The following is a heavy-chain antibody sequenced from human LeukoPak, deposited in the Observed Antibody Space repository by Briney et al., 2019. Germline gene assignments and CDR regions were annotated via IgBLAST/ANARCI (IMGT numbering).Heavy chain of an antibody. Sequence: GGSLRLSCAASGFTFEIYWMSWVRQAPGKGLEWVANIRKDGSEKNYVDSVKGRFTISRDNAKNSLYLQMNSLRAEDTALYYCARGGYSYGLRGIDYWGQGTLVTVSS. V-gene: IGHV3-7*05. J-gene: IGHJ4*02. CDR3: ARGGYSYGLRGIDY. D-gene: IGHD5-18*01. CDR1: GFTFEIYW. CDR2: IRKDGSEK.